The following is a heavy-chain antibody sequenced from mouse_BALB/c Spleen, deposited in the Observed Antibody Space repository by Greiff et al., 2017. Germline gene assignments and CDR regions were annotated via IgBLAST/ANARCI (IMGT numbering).Heavy chain of an antibody. CDR3: ARFPYGDWYFDV. V-gene: IGHV1-7*01. CDR1: GYTFTSYW. Sequence: QVQLQQSGAELAKPGASVKMSCKASGYTFTSYWMHWVKQRPGQGLEWIGYINPSTGYTEYNQKFKDKATLTADKSSSTAYMQLSSLTSEDSAVYYCARFPYGDWYFDVWGAGTTVTVSS. CDR2: INPSTGYT. J-gene: IGHJ1*01. D-gene: IGHD1-1*01.